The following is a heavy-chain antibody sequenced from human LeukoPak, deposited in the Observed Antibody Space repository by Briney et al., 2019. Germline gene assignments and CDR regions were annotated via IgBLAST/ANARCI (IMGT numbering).Heavy chain of an antibody. CDR2: IYENGGTT. J-gene: IGHJ4*02. Sequence: GGSLRLSCVGSGFTFRSHAMSWVRQAPEKGLEFVSGIYENGGTTYYADSVKGRFSISRDNSKNTLYLQMDSLRGEDTAVYYCAKDFRIGYPAHFDYWGQGALVTVSS. D-gene: IGHD5-12*01. V-gene: IGHV3-23*01. CDR3: AKDFRIGYPAHFDY. CDR1: GFTFRSHA.